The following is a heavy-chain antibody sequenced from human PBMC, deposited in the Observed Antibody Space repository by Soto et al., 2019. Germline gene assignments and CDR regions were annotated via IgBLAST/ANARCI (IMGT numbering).Heavy chain of an antibody. CDR3: ARGKNRRSIAAAGNDAC. J-gene: IGHJ4*02. V-gene: IGHV4-34*01. Sequence: QVQLQQWGAGLLKPSETLSLTCAVYGGSFSGYYWSWIRQPPGKGLEWIGEINHSGSTNYNPTLKSRVTIAVDTSTDQLALKLSSVTAADTAVYYGARGKNRRSIAAAGNDACWGQGTLVTVSS. CDR1: GGSFSGYY. D-gene: IGHD6-13*01. CDR2: INHSGST.